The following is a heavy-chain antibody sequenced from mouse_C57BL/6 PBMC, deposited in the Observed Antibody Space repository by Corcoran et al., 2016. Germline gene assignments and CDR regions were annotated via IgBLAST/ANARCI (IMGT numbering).Heavy chain of an antibody. D-gene: IGHD2-4*01. J-gene: IGHJ1*03. V-gene: IGHV1-75*01. CDR3: ARAVYYDYDVRYFDV. CDR1: GYTFTDYY. CDR2: IFPGSGST. Sequence: QVQLQQSGPELVKPGASVKISCKASGYTFTDYYINWVKQRPGQGLEWIGWIFPGSGSTYSNEKFKGKATLTVDKSSSTAYMLLSSLTSEDSAVYFCARAVYYDYDVRYFDVWGTGTTVTVSS.